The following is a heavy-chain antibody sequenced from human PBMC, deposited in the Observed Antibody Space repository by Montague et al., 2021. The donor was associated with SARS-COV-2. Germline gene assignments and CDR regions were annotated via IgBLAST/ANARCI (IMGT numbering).Heavy chain of an antibody. CDR3: ARHFVWQQLST. J-gene: IGHJ4*02. V-gene: IGHV4-4*02. CDR1: GDSINSDHW. Sequence: SETLSLTCAVSGDSINSDHWWSWVRQPPGKVLECIVETHQWGGTNYNPSISSRVSIFLDKSKNQFSLTLTSVTAADTAMYYCARHFVWQQLSTWGQGTLVSVSS. D-gene: IGHD6-13*01. CDR2: THQWGGT.